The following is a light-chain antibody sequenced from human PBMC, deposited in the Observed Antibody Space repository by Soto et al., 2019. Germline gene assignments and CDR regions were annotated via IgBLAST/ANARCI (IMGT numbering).Light chain of an antibody. Sequence: DIQMTQSPSSLSAFVGDRVTITCQASQDINIYLNWYQQKPGKAPKLLIYDASNLATEVPSKFSGSRSETDFTYSISSLQPEDIATYYCQQYGNLPLTFGGGTKVEI. V-gene: IGKV1-33*01. CDR1: QDINIY. CDR2: DAS. CDR3: QQYGNLPLT. J-gene: IGKJ4*01.